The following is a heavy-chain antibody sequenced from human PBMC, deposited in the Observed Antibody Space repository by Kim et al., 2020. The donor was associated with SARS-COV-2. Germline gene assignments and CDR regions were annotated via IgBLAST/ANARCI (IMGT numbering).Heavy chain of an antibody. V-gene: IGHV4-34*01. CDR3: ARGVVVAALDY. D-gene: IGHD2-15*01. CDR2: T. Sequence: TNYNPSLNIRVTISVDTSKNQFSLKLSSVTAADTAVYYCARGVVVAALDYWGQGTLVTVSS. J-gene: IGHJ4*02.